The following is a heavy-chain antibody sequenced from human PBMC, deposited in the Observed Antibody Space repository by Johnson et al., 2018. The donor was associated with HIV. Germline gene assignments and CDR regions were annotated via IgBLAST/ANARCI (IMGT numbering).Heavy chain of an antibody. CDR2: IWYDGSNK. V-gene: IGHV3-33*01. J-gene: IGHJ3*02. CDR3: ARDAKYYYDSSGNYYEHDAFDI. CDR1: GFTFSSYG. Sequence: QEQLVESGGGVVQPGRSLRLSCAASGFTFSSYGMHWVRQAPGKGLEWVAVIWYDGSNKYYADSVKGRFTISRDNAKNSLYLQMNSLRAEDTAVYYCARDAKYYYDSSGNYYEHDAFDIWGQGTMVTVSS. D-gene: IGHD3-22*01.